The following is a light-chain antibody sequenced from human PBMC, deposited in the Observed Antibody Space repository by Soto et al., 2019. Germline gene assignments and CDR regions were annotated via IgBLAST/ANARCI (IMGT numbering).Light chain of an antibody. CDR2: GAS. V-gene: IGKV3-20*01. J-gene: IGKJ2*01. CDR1: QSIRSSY. Sequence: EIVLTQSPGTLSLSPGERATLSCSASQSIRSSYLAWYQQKPGQAPMLLIYGASSRATGIPDRFSGSGSGIDCTLTIGRLEPEDFAVYYCEHYGTSPPYTFGQGTKLEIK. CDR3: EHYGTSPPYT.